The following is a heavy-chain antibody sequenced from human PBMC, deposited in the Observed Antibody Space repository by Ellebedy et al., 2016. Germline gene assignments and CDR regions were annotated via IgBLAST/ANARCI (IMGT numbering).Heavy chain of an antibody. CDR2: INHSGST. Sequence: SETLSLTCTVSGGSISSYYWSWIRQPPGKGLEWIGEINHSGSTNYNPSLKTRVTISVDTSKNQFSLKLNSVTAADTAVYYCARHLVPLDPSPSADYWGQGTLVTVSS. J-gene: IGHJ4*02. CDR3: ARHLVPLDPSPSADY. CDR1: GGSISSYY. V-gene: IGHV4-34*01. D-gene: IGHD3/OR15-3a*01.